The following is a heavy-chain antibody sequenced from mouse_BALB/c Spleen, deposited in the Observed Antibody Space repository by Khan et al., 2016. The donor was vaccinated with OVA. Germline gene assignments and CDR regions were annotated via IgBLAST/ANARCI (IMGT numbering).Heavy chain of an antibody. D-gene: IGHD2-10*01. CDR3: ARQPYYHYNIMDY. J-gene: IGHJ4*01. CDR2: IWSDGST. Sequence: QVQLQQSGPGLVAPSQSLSITCTISGFSSTNYVIHWVRQPPGKGLEWLVMIWSDGSTTYISALKSRLTISKDNSKSQVFLKMNSLQTDDTAMYFCARQPYYHYNIMDYWGQGTSVTVSS. V-gene: IGHV2-6-1*01. CDR1: GFSSTNYV.